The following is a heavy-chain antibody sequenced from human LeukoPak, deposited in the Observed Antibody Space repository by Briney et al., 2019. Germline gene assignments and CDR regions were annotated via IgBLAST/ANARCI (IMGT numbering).Heavy chain of an antibody. V-gene: IGHV3-21*01. J-gene: IGHJ4*02. CDR2: ISSSSSYT. CDR3: ARDRYGDYKNFDY. Sequence: KAGGSLRLSCAASGFTFSSYSMNWVRQAPGKGLEWVSSISSSSSYTYYADSVKGRFTISRDNAKNSLYLQMNSLRAEDTAVYYCARDRYGDYKNFDYWGQGTLVTVSS. D-gene: IGHD4-17*01. CDR1: GFTFSSYS.